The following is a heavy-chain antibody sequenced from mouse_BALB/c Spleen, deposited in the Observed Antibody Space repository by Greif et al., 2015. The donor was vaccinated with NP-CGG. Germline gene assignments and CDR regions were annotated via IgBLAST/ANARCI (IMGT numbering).Heavy chain of an antibody. CDR2: ISSGSSTI. CDR1: GFTFSSFG. V-gene: IGHV5-17*02. Sequence: EVKLVESGGGLVQPGGSRKLSCAASGFTFSSFGMHWVRQAPEKGLEWVAYISSGSSTIYYADTVKGRFTISRDNPKNTLFLQMTSLRSEDTAMYYCARSDDCDGYYAMDYWGQGASVTVSS. J-gene: IGHJ4*01. CDR3: ARSDDCDGYYAMDY. D-gene: IGHD2-4*01.